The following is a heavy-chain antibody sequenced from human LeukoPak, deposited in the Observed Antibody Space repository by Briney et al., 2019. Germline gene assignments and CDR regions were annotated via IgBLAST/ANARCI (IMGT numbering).Heavy chain of an antibody. Sequence: GASVKVSCKASGGTFSIYAISWVRQAPGQGLEWMGRIIPILGIANYAQKFQGRVTITADKSTSTAYMELSSLRSEDTAVYYCATSRDVGGYDGSFDYWGQGTLVTVSS. CDR1: GGTFSIYA. CDR3: ATSRDVGGYDGSFDY. CDR2: IIPILGIA. D-gene: IGHD5-12*01. V-gene: IGHV1-69*04. J-gene: IGHJ4*02.